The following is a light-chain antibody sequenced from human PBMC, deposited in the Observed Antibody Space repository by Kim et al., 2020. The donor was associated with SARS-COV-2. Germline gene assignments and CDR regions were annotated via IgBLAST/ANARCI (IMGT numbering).Light chain of an antibody. Sequence: SPGERATVSCRASQSVSSNYLAWYQQKPGQAPRLLIYGASSMATGIPDRFSGSGSETDFILTISRLDPEDFAVYYCQHYGTSPLTFGGGTKVDIK. CDR1: QSVSSNY. CDR2: GAS. CDR3: QHYGTSPLT. V-gene: IGKV3-20*01. J-gene: IGKJ4*01.